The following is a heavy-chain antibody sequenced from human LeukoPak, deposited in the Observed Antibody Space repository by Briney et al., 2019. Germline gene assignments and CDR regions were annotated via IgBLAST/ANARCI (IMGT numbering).Heavy chain of an antibody. CDR3: ARDVNEEYYYDSSGYYGYFDC. Sequence: SVKVSCKASGGTFSSYAISWVRQAPGQGLEWMGGIIPIFGTANYAQKFQGRVTITADESTSTAYMELSSLRSVDTAVYYCARDVNEEYYYDSSGYYGYFDCWGQGTLVTVSS. V-gene: IGHV1-69*13. D-gene: IGHD3-22*01. CDR2: IIPIFGTA. J-gene: IGHJ4*02. CDR1: GGTFSSYA.